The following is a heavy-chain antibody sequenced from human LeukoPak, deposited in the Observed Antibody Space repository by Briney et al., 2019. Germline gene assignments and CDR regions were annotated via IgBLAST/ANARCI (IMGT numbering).Heavy chain of an antibody. CDR1: GFTFSSYS. CDR2: ISSSSSYI. Sequence: EGSLRLSCAASGFTFSSYSMNWVRQAPGKGLEWVSSISSSSSYIYYADSVKGRFTISRDNAKNSLYLQMNSLRAEDTAVYYCARAPYGSGSYSDYWGQGTLVTVSS. J-gene: IGHJ4*02. CDR3: ARAPYGSGSYSDY. D-gene: IGHD3-10*01. V-gene: IGHV3-21*01.